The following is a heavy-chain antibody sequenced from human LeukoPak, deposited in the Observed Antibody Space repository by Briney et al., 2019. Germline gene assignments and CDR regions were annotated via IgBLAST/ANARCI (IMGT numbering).Heavy chain of an antibody. J-gene: IGHJ4*02. Sequence: ASVKVSCKASGGTFSSYAISWVRQAPGQGLEWMGWISVYNGNTKYAQKLQGRVTMTTDTSTSTAYMELRSLKSDDTAVYYCARDRNSDYDFRLYYFDYWGQGTLVTVSS. CDR2: ISVYNGNT. D-gene: IGHD5-12*01. CDR1: GGTFSSYA. V-gene: IGHV1-18*01. CDR3: ARDRNSDYDFRLYYFDY.